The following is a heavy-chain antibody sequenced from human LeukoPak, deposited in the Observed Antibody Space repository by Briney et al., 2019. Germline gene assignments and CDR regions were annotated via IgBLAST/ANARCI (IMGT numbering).Heavy chain of an antibody. CDR3: AKVPTGSGFYDAFDI. V-gene: IGHV3-23*01. J-gene: IGHJ3*02. D-gene: IGHD3-10*01. Sequence: GGSLRLSCAASGFTFSSCAMNWVRQAPGKGLEWVSAITGSGGDTFYADSVKGRFTISRDNSKNTLSLQMNSLRAEDTAVYYCAKVPTGSGFYDAFDIWGQGTMVTVSS. CDR1: GFTFSSCA. CDR2: ITGSGGDT.